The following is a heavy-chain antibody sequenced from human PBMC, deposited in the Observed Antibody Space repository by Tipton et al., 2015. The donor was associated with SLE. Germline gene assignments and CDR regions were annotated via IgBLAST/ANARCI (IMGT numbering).Heavy chain of an antibody. CDR1: GGSFSGYY. D-gene: IGHD6-19*01. CDR2: INHSGST. J-gene: IGHJ4*02. Sequence: GLVKPSETLSLTCAVYGGSFSGYYWSWIRQPPGKGLEWIGEINHSGSTNYNPSLKSRVTISVDTSKNQFSLKLSSVTAADTAVYYCASWGYSSGWYDYWGQGTLVTVSS. V-gene: IGHV4-34*01. CDR3: ASWGYSSGWYDY.